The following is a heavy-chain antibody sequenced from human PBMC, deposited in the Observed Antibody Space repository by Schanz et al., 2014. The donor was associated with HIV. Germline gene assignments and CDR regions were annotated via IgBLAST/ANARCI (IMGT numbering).Heavy chain of an antibody. CDR2: IRNDGNEK. CDR1: GFMFSDHY. D-gene: IGHD2-2*01. CDR3: AKSTWVDN. V-gene: IGHV3-7*03. Sequence: EVQLVESGGGLVQPGRSLRLSCAASGFMFSDHYMDWVRQAPGKGLEWVADIRNDGNEKNYVASLKGRFTISRDNSKNTLYLQMDSLRAEDTALYFCAKSTWVDNCGQGTLVTVSS. J-gene: IGHJ4*02.